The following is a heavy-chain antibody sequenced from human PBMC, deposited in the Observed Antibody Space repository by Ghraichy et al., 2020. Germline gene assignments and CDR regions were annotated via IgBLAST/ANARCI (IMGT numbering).Heavy chain of an antibody. Sequence: ISSSTIYYADSLNGRFTISRDNAKNSLYLQMSSLRVDDTAVYYCARDFAQCDYWGQGTLFTVSS. J-gene: IGHJ4*02. CDR3: ARDFAQCDY. V-gene: IGHV3-48*01. CDR2: ISSSTI. D-gene: IGHD6-19*01.